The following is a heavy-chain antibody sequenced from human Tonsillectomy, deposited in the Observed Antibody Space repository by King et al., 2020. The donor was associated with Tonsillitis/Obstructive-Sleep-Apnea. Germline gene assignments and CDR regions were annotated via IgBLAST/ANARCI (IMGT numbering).Heavy chain of an antibody. D-gene: IGHD3-16*01. Sequence: VQLVESGGGVVQPGRSLRLSCAASGFTFSSYPMHWVRQAPGKGLEWVAVISYDGSDKYYADSVKGRFTISRDNSKNTLYLQMNSLRDEDTAVYHCAIDLGGASGYWGQGALVIVSS. J-gene: IGHJ4*02. CDR3: AIDLGGASGY. V-gene: IGHV3-30*04. CDR1: GFTFSSYP. CDR2: ISYDGSDK.